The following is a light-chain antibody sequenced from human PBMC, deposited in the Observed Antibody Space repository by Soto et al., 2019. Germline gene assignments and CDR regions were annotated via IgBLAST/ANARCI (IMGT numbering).Light chain of an antibody. Sequence: ALTHPASLSGSPGQSITISCTGTSSDVGGYDYVSWYQVHPGKAPKLMVFEVSNRPSGVSYRFSGSKSGNTASLTTSGLQAEDEADYFCSSYSISTAYLFGTGTKVTVL. V-gene: IGLV2-14*01. CDR1: SSDVGGYDY. CDR2: EVS. CDR3: SSYSISTAYL. J-gene: IGLJ1*01.